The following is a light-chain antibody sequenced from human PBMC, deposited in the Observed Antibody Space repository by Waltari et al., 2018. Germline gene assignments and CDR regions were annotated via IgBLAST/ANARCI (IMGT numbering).Light chain of an antibody. CDR3: CSYVVRSTL. CDR2: EVN. CDR1: SSDIGNYAL. V-gene: IGLV2-23*02. Sequence: QSALTQPASVSGSTGQSITISCTGTSSDIGNYALVSWYQQYPGTAPHPILYEVNKRPSGVAHRFSGSKSGNTAALTTSALQPEDEADYYSCSYVVRSTLFGGGTRLTVL. J-gene: IGLJ3*02.